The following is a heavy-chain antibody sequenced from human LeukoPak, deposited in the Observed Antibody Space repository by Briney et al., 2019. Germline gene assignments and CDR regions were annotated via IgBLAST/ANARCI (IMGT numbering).Heavy chain of an antibody. V-gene: IGHV3-7*01. CDR2: INADGSET. CDR1: GFSISGHW. J-gene: IGHJ6*02. CDR3: GRGHYGLDV. Sequence: GGSLRLSCTASGFSISGHWQTWVRQTPGKGLEWVAHINADGSETPYAGSVKGRFTISKDSVENSVTLQMNSLRVEDTGVYYCGRGHYGLDVWGQGATVTVSS.